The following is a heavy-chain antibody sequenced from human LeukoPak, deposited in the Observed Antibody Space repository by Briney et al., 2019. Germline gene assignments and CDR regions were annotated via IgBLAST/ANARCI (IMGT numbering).Heavy chain of an antibody. CDR1: GFSLSTSGVG. Sequence: SGPTLVKPTQTLTLTCTFSGFSLSTSGVGVGWIRQPPGKALEWLALIYWDDDKRYSPSLKSGLTITKDTSKNQVVLTMTNMDPVDTATYYCARRRHSSGHGDFQHWGQGTLVTVSS. CDR3: ARRRHSSGHGDFQH. D-gene: IGHD3-22*01. CDR2: IYWDDDK. V-gene: IGHV2-5*02. J-gene: IGHJ1*01.